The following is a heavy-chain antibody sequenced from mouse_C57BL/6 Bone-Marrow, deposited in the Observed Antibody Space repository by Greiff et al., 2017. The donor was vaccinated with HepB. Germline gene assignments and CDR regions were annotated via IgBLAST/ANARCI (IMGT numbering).Heavy chain of an antibody. Sequence: EVQLQQSGPELVKPGASVKISCKASGYTFTDYYMNWVKQSHGKSLEWIGDINPNNGGTSYNQKFKGKATLTVDKSSSTAYMELRSLTSEDSAVYYCASPYDGYPYYAMDYWGQGTSVTVSS. CDR1: GYTFTDYY. CDR2: INPNNGGT. V-gene: IGHV1-26*01. CDR3: ASPYDGYPYYAMDY. D-gene: IGHD2-3*01. J-gene: IGHJ4*01.